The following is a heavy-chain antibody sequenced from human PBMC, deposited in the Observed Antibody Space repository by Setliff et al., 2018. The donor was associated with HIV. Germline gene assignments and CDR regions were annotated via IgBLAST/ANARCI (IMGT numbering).Heavy chain of an antibody. D-gene: IGHD4-17*01. CDR1: GFTFSTYE. J-gene: IGHJ4*02. CDR2: ISSSDSTI. Sequence: RLSCAASGFTFSTYEMNWVRQAPGKGLEWVAYISSSDSTIYYADSVKGRFTIYRDNAKNSLFLQMDSLRVEDTAFYYCARLSPPDDYGDLGGVDYWGQGTLVTVSS. CDR3: ARLSPPDDYGDLGGVDY. V-gene: IGHV3-48*03.